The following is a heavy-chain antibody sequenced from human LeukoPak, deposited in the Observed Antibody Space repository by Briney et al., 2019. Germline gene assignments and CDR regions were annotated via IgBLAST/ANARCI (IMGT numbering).Heavy chain of an antibody. Sequence: SGTLSLTCAVSGVSISGSDWWTWVRQPPGKGLEWIGEIYHSGSTNYNPSLKSRVTISVDTSKNQFSLRLTSVTAADTAVYFCARDVDYYDGSGYENYYFDYWGQGILVTVSS. CDR1: GVSISGSDW. CDR2: IYHSGST. CDR3: ARDVDYYDGSGYENYYFDY. V-gene: IGHV4-4*02. D-gene: IGHD3-22*01. J-gene: IGHJ4*02.